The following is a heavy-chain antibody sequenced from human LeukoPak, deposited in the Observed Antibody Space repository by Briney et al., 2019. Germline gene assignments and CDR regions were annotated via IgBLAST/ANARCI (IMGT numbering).Heavy chain of an antibody. J-gene: IGHJ4*02. V-gene: IGHV3-48*03. CDR3: ARGIGGYDILTGSLCY. CDR1: GFTFSSYE. CDR2: ISSSGSTI. D-gene: IGHD3-9*01. Sequence: GGSLRLSCAASGFTFSSYEMNWVRQAPGKGLEGVSYISSSGSTIYYADSVKGRFTFSRDNAKNSLYLQMNSLRAEDTAVYYCARGIGGYDILTGSLCYWGQGTLVTVSS.